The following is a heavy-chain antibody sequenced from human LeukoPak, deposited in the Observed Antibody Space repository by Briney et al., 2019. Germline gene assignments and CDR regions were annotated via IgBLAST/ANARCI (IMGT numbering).Heavy chain of an antibody. CDR3: ARETEPLDYGDSTNLDY. D-gene: IGHD4/OR15-4a*01. Sequence: PGGSLRLSCAASGFTFSSYSMNWVRQAPGKGLEWVAFIGSRTGNIYYVDSVKGRFSISRDNAKDSVYLQMNSLRADDTAVYYCARETEPLDYGDSTNLDYWGQGTLVTVSS. V-gene: IGHV3-21*01. CDR2: IGSRTGNI. J-gene: IGHJ4*02. CDR1: GFTFSSYS.